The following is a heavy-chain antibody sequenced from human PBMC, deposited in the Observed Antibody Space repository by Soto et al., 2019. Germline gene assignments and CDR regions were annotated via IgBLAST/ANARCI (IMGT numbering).Heavy chain of an antibody. CDR3: ASHYGSGSYYTHYYYGLDV. D-gene: IGHD3-10*01. Sequence: SETLCLTCAVSGGSISSGGYSWSWIRQPPGKGLEWIGYMYHSGSTYYNPSLKSRVTISIDRSKNQFSLKLSSVTAADTAVYYCASHYGSGSYYTHYYYGLDVWGQGTTVTVSS. CDR1: GGSISSGGYS. J-gene: IGHJ6*02. CDR2: MYHSGST. V-gene: IGHV4-30-2*01.